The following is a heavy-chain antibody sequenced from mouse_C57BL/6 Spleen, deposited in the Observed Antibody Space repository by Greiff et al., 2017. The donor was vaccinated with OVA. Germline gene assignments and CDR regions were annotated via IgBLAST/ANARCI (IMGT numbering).Heavy chain of an antibody. CDR2: IYPGDGDT. J-gene: IGHJ1*03. V-gene: IGHV1-82*01. D-gene: IGHD2-5*01. Sequence: QVQLQQSGPELVKPGASVKISCKASGYAFSSSWMNWVKQRPGKGLEWIGRIYPGDGDTNYNGKFKGKATLTADKSSSTAYMQLSSLTSEDSAVYFCARVAYSNYGYFDVWGTGTTVTVSS. CDR3: ARVAYSNYGYFDV. CDR1: GYAFSSSW.